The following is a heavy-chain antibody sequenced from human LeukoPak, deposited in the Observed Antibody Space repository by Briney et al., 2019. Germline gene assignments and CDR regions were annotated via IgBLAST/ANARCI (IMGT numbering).Heavy chain of an antibody. J-gene: IGHJ4*02. V-gene: IGHV3-21*01. CDR1: GFTFSSFT. CDR2: ISGGGSYI. D-gene: IGHD4-11*01. CDR3: ARGTMTTVNFDY. Sequence: GGSLRLSCAASGFTFSSFTMNWVRQAPGKGLEWVSPISGGGSYIYYADSMKGRFTISRDNAKNSLYLQMNNMRAEDTAVYYCARGTMTTVNFDYWGQGTLVTVSS.